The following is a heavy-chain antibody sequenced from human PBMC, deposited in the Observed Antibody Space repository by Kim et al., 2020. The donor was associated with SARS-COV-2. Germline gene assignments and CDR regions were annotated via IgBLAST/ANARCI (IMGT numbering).Heavy chain of an antibody. J-gene: IGHJ6*02. V-gene: IGHV3-48*02. Sequence: NSTIYDADYVKGRFTIARDKAKNALYRQMNGLRDEDTAVYYCARARQGDVWGQGTTVTVSS. CDR2: NSTI. CDR3: ARARQGDV.